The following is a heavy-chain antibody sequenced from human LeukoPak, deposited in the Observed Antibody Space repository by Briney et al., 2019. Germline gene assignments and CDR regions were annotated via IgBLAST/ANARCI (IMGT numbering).Heavy chain of an antibody. D-gene: IGHD3-10*01. Sequence: PGGSLRLSCAASGFTFSDYYMSWIRQAPGKGLEWVSYISSSGSTIYYADSVKGRFTISRGNAKNSLYLQMSSLRAEDTAVYYCARVRGTGRGELLSGDNWFDPWGQGTLVTVSS. CDR1: GFTFSDYY. V-gene: IGHV3-11*01. J-gene: IGHJ5*02. CDR3: ARVRGTGRGELLSGDNWFDP. CDR2: ISSSGSTI.